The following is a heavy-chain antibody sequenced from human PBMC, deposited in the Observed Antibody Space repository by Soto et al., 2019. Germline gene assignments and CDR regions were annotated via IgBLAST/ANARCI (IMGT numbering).Heavy chain of an antibody. CDR3: ARVPPYSQQGVGWFDP. V-gene: IGHV1-69*13. CDR1: GGTFSSYA. Sequence: SVKVSCPASGGTFSSYAISWVRPAPGQGLEWMGGIIPIFGTANYAQKCQGRVTSTADEYTSTAYRELSSLRSEDTAVYCCARVPPYSQQGVGWFDPWG. CDR2: IIPIFGTA. J-gene: IGHJ5*02. D-gene: IGHD3-16*01.